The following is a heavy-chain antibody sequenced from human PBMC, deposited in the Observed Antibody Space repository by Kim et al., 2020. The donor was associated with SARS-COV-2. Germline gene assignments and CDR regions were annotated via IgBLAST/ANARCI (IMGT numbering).Heavy chain of an antibody. CDR1: GCTFSSYA. J-gene: IGHJ3*02. V-gene: IGHV1-69*13. CDR2: IIPIFGTA. CDR3: TRGGYSDVCAAFDI. D-gene: IGHD5-18*01. Sequence: SVKVSCKASGCTFSSYAISWVRQAPGQGLEWMGWIIPIFGTANYAQKFQGRVTITVDESTSTAYMELSSLRSEDTAVYYCTRGGYSDVCAAFDIWGQGTMVTVSS.